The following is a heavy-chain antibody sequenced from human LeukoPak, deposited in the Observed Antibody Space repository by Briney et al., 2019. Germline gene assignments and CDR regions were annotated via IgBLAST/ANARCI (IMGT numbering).Heavy chain of an antibody. V-gene: IGHV4-59*01. CDR2: IYYSGST. CDR3: ARDFGSGYCDY. J-gene: IGHJ4*02. Sequence: PSETLSLTCTVSGGSISSYYWSWIRQPPGKGLEWIGYIYYSGSTNYNPSLKSRVTISVDTSKNQFSLKLSSVTAADTAVYYRARDFGSGYCDYWGQGTLVTVSS. D-gene: IGHD3-22*01. CDR1: GGSISSYY.